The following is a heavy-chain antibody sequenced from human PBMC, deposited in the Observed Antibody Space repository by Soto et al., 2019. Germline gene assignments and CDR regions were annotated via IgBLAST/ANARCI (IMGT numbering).Heavy chain of an antibody. Sequence: PGGSLRLSCAASGFTFSSYGMHWVRQAPGKGLEWVAVISFDGRNKYYTDAVKGRFTISRDNSKTTLYLQMNSLRAEDTAVYYCAREGSGSYYGPDAFDIWGQGTMVTVSS. CDR2: ISFDGRNK. V-gene: IGHV3-30*03. CDR1: GFTFSSYG. CDR3: AREGSGSYYGPDAFDI. D-gene: IGHD3-10*01. J-gene: IGHJ3*02.